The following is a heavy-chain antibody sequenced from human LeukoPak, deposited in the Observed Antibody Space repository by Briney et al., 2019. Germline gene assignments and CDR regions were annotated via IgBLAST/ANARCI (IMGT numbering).Heavy chain of an antibody. V-gene: IGHV1-69*13. J-gene: IGHJ4*02. CDR3: ARGESVAGIATTPD. CDR2: IIPIFGSA. Sequence: SVKVSCKASGGTFISYAISWVRQAPGQALDWMGGIIPIFGSANYAQKSQGRVTITADESTSTAYMELSSLRSEDTAVYYCARGESVAGIATTPDWGQGTLVTVSS. CDR1: GGTFISYA. D-gene: IGHD6-19*01.